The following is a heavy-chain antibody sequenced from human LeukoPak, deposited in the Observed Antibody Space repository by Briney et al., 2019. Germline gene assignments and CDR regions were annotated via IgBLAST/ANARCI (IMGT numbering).Heavy chain of an antibody. V-gene: IGHV1-69*04. Sequence: SVKVSCKASGYTFTSYAISWVRQAPGQGLEWMGRIIPILGIANYAQKFQGRVTITADKSTSTAYMELSSLRSEDTAVYYCARESIVGATHGYAFDIWGQGTMVTVSS. CDR2: IIPILGIA. CDR3: ARESIVGATHGYAFDI. D-gene: IGHD1-26*01. CDR1: GYTFTSYA. J-gene: IGHJ3*02.